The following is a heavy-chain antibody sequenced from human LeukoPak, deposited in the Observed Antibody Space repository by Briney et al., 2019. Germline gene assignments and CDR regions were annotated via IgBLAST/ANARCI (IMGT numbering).Heavy chain of an antibody. D-gene: IGHD2-15*01. CDR3: ARGSLVVAASYYFDY. Sequence: ASVKVSCKASGYTFTSYYMHWVRQAPGQGLEWMGIINPSGGITSYAQKFQGRVTMTRDTSTSTVYMELSSLRSEDTAVYYCARGSLVVAASYYFDYWGQGTLVTVSS. V-gene: IGHV1-46*01. CDR2: INPSGGIT. CDR1: GYTFTSYY. J-gene: IGHJ4*02.